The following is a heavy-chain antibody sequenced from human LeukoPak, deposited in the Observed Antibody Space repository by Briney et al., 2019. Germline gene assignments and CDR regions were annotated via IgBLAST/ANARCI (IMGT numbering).Heavy chain of an antibody. Sequence: PGGSLRLSCAASGFTFSKSAMSWVRQTPGKGLQWVSTISGGGDTTYYADSVRGRFTISRDNSKNTLYLQMDSLSLEDAAIYYCTKISVYATYYSDYWGQGTLVTVSS. CDR1: GFTFSKSA. D-gene: IGHD5/OR15-5a*01. J-gene: IGHJ4*02. CDR2: ISGGGDTT. V-gene: IGHV3-23*01. CDR3: TKISVYATYYSDY.